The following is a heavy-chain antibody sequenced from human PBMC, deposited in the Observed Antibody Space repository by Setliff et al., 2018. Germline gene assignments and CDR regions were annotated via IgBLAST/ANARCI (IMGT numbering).Heavy chain of an antibody. V-gene: IGHV1-18*01. CDR2: ISPYSGNT. CDR1: GYTFTNYG. D-gene: IGHD2-8*01. CDR3: SRLVRYCTTTTCQRASGDDY. Sequence: ASVKVSCKASGYTFTNYGVTWVRQAPGQGLGWMGWISPYSGNTYYAPKLQGRVTLTTDTSTTTAYLDLRSLRSDDTAVYYCSRLVRYCTTTTCQRASGDDYWGQGTLVTVS. J-gene: IGHJ4*02.